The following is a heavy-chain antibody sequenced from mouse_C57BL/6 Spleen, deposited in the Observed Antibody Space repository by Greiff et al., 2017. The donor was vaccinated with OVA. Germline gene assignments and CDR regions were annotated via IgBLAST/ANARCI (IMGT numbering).Heavy chain of an antibody. CDR1: GYTFTDYY. V-gene: IGHV1-19*01. D-gene: IGHD1-1*01. CDR2: INPYNGGT. CDR3: ALITTVVAVDY. Sequence: VQLKESGPVLVKPGASVKMSCKASGYTFTDYYMNWVKQSHGKSLEWIGVINPYNGGTSYNQKFKGKATLTVDKSSSTAYMELNSLTSEDSAVYYCALITTVVAVDYWGQGTTLTVSS. J-gene: IGHJ2*01.